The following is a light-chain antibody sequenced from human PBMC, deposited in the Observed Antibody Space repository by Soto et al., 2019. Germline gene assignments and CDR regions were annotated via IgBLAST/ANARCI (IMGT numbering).Light chain of an antibody. CDR3: QTWGTGIWV. CDR1: SGHSSYA. CDR2: LNSDGSH. J-gene: IGLJ3*02. Sequence: QPVLTQSPSASASLGASVKFTCTLSSGHSSYAIAWHQQQPEKGPRYLMKLNSDGSHSKGDGIPDRFSGSSSGAERYLTIFSLQSEDEADYYCQTWGTGIWVFGGGTKLTVL. V-gene: IGLV4-69*01.